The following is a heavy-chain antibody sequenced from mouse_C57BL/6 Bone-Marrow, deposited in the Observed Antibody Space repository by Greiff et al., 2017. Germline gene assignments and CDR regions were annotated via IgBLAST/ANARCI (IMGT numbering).Heavy chain of an antibody. D-gene: IGHD2-5*01. CDR1: GYTFTDHT. CDR3: AREGAYYSNWFAY. J-gene: IGHJ3*01. Sequence: VMLVESDAELVKPGASVKISCKVSGYTFTDHTIHWMKQRPEQGLEWIGYIYPRDGSTKYNEKFKGKATLTADKSSSTAYMQLNSLTSEDSAVYFCAREGAYYSNWFAYWGQGTLVTVSA. CDR2: IYPRDGST. V-gene: IGHV1-78*01.